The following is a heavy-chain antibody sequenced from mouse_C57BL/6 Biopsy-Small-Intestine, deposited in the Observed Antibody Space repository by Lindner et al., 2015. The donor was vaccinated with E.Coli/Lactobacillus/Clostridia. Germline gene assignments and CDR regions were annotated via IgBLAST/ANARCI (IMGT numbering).Heavy chain of an antibody. Sequence: VQLQESGPELVKPGASVKISCKASGYSFTDFNMNWVKQSNGKSLEWIGVINPNYGTTNYNQKFKDKATLTVDQSSSAAYMQLNSLTSEDSAVYYCARDGYYRFAFWGQGTLVIVSA. CDR3: ARDGYYRFAF. CDR1: GYSFTDFN. V-gene: IGHV1-39*01. D-gene: IGHD2-3*01. CDR2: INPNYGTT. J-gene: IGHJ3*01.